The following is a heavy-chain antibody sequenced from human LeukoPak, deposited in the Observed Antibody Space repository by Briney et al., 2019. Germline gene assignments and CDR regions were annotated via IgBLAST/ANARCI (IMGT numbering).Heavy chain of an antibody. V-gene: IGHV4-59*12. CDR3: ARESDYYDSSGYCFDY. CDR1: GGSISSYY. D-gene: IGHD3-22*01. Sequence: PSETLSLTCTVSGGSISSYYWSWIRQPPGKGLEWIGYIYYSGSTNYNPSLKSRVTMSVDTSKNQFSLKLSSVTAADTAVYYCARESDYYDSSGYCFDYWGQGTLVTVSS. CDR2: IYYSGST. J-gene: IGHJ4*02.